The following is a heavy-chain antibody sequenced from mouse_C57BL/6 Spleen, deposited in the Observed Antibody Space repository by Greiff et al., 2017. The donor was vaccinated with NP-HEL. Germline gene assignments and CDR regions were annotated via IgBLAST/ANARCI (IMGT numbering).Heavy chain of an antibody. V-gene: IGHV5-17*01. D-gene: IGHD2-13*01. CDR3: ARLEVNCDV. CDR2: ISSGSSTI. J-gene: IGHJ1*03. CDR1: GFTFSDYG. Sequence: EVMLVESGGGLVKPGGSLKLSCAASGFTFSDYGMHWVRQAPEKGLEWVAYISSGSSTIYYADTVKGRFTISRDNAKNTRFLQMTSLRSEDTAMYYCARLEVNCDVWGTGTTVTVSA.